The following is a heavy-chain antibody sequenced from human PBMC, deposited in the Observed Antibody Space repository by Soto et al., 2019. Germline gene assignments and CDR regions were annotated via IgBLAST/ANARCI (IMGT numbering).Heavy chain of an antibody. CDR3: AKDYYGSGNPFDP. Sequence: SETLSLTCAVYGGSFSGYYWSWIRQPPGKGLEWIGEINHSRSTNYNPSLKSRVTISVDTSKNQFSLKLSSVTAADTAVYYCAKDYYGSGNPFDPWGQGTLVTVSS. V-gene: IGHV4-34*01. CDR1: GGSFSGYY. D-gene: IGHD3-10*01. CDR2: INHSRST. J-gene: IGHJ5*02.